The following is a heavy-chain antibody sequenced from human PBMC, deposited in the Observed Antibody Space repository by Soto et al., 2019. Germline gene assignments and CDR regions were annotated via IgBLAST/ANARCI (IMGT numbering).Heavy chain of an antibody. CDR2: IYYSGST. J-gene: IGHJ5*02. Sequence: QVQLQESGPGLVKPSETLSLTCTVSGGSISSYYWSWLRQPPGKGLEWIGYIYYSGSTNYNPSLKSRVTISVDTSKNQCSLKLSSVTAADTAVYYCAGGVGEGWFDPWGQGTLVTVSS. CDR1: GGSISSYY. D-gene: IGHD4-17*01. CDR3: AGGVGEGWFDP. V-gene: IGHV4-59*01.